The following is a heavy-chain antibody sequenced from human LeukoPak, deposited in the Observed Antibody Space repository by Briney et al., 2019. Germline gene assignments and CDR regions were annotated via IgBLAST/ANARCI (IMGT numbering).Heavy chain of an antibody. V-gene: IGHV4-59*01. CDR3: ARGGKAARTPYDY. CDR2: IYYSGST. Sequence: PSETLSLTCTVSGGSISSYYWSWIRQPPGKGLEWIGYIYYSGSTNYNPSLKSRVTISVDTSKNQFSLKLSSVTAADTAVYYCARGGKAARTPYDYWGQGTLVTVSS. J-gene: IGHJ4*02. CDR1: GGSISSYY. D-gene: IGHD6-6*01.